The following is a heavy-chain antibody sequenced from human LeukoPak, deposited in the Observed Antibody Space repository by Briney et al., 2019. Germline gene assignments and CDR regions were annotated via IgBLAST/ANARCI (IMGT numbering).Heavy chain of an antibody. CDR2: IKQDGSEK. V-gene: IGHV3-7*01. D-gene: IGHD3-22*01. CDR3: ARDYYDSSGYYLFDY. J-gene: IGHJ4*02. CDR1: GFTFSSYW. Sequence: GGSLRLSCAASGFTFSSYWMSWVRQAPGKGLEWVANIKQDGSEKYYVDSVKGRFTISRDNAKNSLYLQMYSLRAEDTAVYYCARDYYDSSGYYLFDYWGQGTLVTVSS.